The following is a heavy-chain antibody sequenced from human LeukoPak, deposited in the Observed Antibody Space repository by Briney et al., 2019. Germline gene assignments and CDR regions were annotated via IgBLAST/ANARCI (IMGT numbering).Heavy chain of an antibody. Sequence: SETLSLTCTVSVGSLSSSSFYWGWIRQPPGKGPGWGGGIYFSGSTYYNPSLKSRVTISVDTSKNQFSLKLSSVTAADTAVYYCARGREITYYDFWSGSQFDYWGQGTLVTVSS. J-gene: IGHJ4*02. V-gene: IGHV4-39*07. D-gene: IGHD3-3*01. CDR3: ARGREITYYDFWSGSQFDY. CDR1: VGSLSSSSFY. CDR2: IYFSGST.